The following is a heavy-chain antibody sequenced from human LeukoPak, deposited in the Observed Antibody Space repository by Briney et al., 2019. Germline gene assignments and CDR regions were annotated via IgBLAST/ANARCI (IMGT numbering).Heavy chain of an antibody. J-gene: IGHJ4*02. V-gene: IGHV3-30*02. Sequence: GGSLRLSCAASGFTFSSCGMHWVRQAPGKGLEWVAFIRYDGSNKYYADSVKGRFTISRDNSKNTLYLQMNSLRAEDTAVYYSAKADRADVPSKVDYWGQGTLVTVSS. CDR1: GFTFSSCG. D-gene: IGHD3-10*01. CDR3: AKADRADVPSKVDY. CDR2: IRYDGSNK.